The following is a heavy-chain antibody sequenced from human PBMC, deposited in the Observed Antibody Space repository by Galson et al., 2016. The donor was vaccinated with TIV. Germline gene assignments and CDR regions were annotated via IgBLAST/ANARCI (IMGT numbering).Heavy chain of an antibody. J-gene: IGHJ2*01. CDR2: IYPDDSDT. CDR1: GYNFPIYW. Sequence: QSGAEVKKPGESLKISCKGSGYNFPIYWIGWVRQMPGKGLEWVGVIYPDDSDTRYSPTFQGQVIISADKSTTTAYVQWSSLKASDTAMYYCARVSRREVNDWYFDVWGRGTLVTVTS. D-gene: IGHD1-1*01. V-gene: IGHV5-51*03. CDR3: ARVSRREVNDWYFDV.